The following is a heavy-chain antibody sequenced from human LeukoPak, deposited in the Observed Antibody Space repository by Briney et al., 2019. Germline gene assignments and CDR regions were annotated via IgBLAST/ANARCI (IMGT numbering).Heavy chain of an antibody. D-gene: IGHD2-2*01. Sequence: PSETLSLTCTVSGGSISSSSYYWGWIRQPPGKGLEWIGSIYYSGSTYYNPSLKSRVTISVDTSKNQFSLKLSSVTAADTAVYYCARPGYCSSTSCRVYYYYMDVWGKGTTVTVSS. V-gene: IGHV4-39*01. J-gene: IGHJ6*03. CDR1: GGSISSSSYY. CDR3: ARPGYCSSTSCRVYYYYMDV. CDR2: IYYSGST.